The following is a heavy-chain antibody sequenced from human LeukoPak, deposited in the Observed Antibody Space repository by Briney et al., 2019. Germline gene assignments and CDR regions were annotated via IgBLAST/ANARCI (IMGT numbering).Heavy chain of an antibody. J-gene: IGHJ6*03. Sequence: SVKVSCKASGGTFSSYAISWVRQAPGQGLEWMGGIIPIFGTANYAQKFQGRVTITTDESTSTAYMELSSLRSEDTAVYYCARGSGIAVAGTEDYYMDVWGKGTTVTISS. V-gene: IGHV1-69*05. CDR1: GGTFSSYA. CDR2: IIPIFGTA. CDR3: ARGSGIAVAGTEDYYMDV. D-gene: IGHD6-19*01.